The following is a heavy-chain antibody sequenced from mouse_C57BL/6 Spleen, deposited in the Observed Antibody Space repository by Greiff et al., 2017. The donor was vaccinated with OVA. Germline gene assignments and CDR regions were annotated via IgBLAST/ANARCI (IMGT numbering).Heavy chain of an antibody. J-gene: IGHJ4*01. Sequence: EVQLQQSGAELVRPGASVKLSCTASGFTIKDDYMHWVKQRPEQGLEWIGWIDPENGDTEYASKFQGKATITADTSSNTAYLQLSSLTSEDTAVYYCTRNNRAMDYWGQGTSVTVSS. D-gene: IGHD1-3*01. CDR3: TRNNRAMDY. V-gene: IGHV14-4*01. CDR2: IDPENGDT. CDR1: GFTIKDDY.